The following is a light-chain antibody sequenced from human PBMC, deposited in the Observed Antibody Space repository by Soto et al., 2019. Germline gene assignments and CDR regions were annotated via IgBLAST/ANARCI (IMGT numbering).Light chain of an antibody. CDR3: RSYSFSSMGL. CDR2: EVS. J-gene: IGLJ7*01. CDR1: SSDIGDYDY. Sequence: QSALTQPASVSGSPGQSITISCTGTSSDIGDYDYVSWYQQHPGKAPKTLIYEVSIRPSGISNRFSGSKSGNTAYLTISGLQLEDEADYYCRSYSFSSMGLFGGGTQLTVL. V-gene: IGLV2-14*01.